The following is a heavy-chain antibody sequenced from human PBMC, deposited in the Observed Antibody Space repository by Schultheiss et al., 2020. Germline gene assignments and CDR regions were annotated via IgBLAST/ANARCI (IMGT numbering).Heavy chain of an antibody. J-gene: IGHJ6*02. CDR1: RGSVNSGSYY. CDR3: ARDLYYDSSGYPSYYGMDV. Sequence: SATLSLTCTVSRGSVNSGSYYWSWIRQPPGKGLEWIGYIYHTGSTNYNPSLKRRVTMSVDTSKNQFSLKLSSVTAADTAVYYCARDLYYDSSGYPSYYGMDVWGPGTTVTVAS. CDR2: IYHTGST. D-gene: IGHD3-22*01. V-gene: IGHV4-61*01.